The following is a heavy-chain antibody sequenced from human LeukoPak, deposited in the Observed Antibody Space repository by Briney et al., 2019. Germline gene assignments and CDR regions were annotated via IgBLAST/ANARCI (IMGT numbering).Heavy chain of an antibody. Sequence: SETLSLTCTVSGGSISSYYWSWIRQPAGKGLEWIGHMYTSGTTNYNPSLKSRVTMSVDTSKNQFSLKLNSVTAADTAVYYCARFDYDLLAGYSYYFDYWGQGTLVTVSS. J-gene: IGHJ4*02. V-gene: IGHV4-4*07. CDR2: MYTSGTT. CDR1: GGSISSYY. CDR3: ARFDYDLLAGYSYYFDY. D-gene: IGHD3-9*01.